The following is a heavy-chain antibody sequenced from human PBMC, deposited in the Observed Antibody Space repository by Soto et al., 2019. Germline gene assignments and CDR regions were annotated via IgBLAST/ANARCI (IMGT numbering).Heavy chain of an antibody. D-gene: IGHD3-3*01. J-gene: IGHJ6*03. Sequence: EVQLVESGGGLVQPGGSLRLSCAASGFTFSSYWMSWVRQAPGKGLEWVANIKQDGSEKYYVDSVKGRFTISRDNAKNSLYLQMNRLRAEDTAVYYCARDHNGTIFGVVNVYMDVWGKGTTVTVSS. V-gene: IGHV3-7*01. CDR2: IKQDGSEK. CDR3: ARDHNGTIFGVVNVYMDV. CDR1: GFTFSSYW.